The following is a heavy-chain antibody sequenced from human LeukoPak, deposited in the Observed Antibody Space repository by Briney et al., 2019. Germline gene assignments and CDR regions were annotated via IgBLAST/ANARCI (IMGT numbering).Heavy chain of an antibody. J-gene: IGHJ6*02. CDR3: ARETLVRDYGMDV. Sequence: SETLSLTCTVSGGSISSYYWNWIRQPPGKGLEWIGYIYYSGSTNYNPSLKSRVSISVNTSKNQFSLRLTSVTAADTAVYYCARETLVRDYGMDVWGQGTTVTVSS. V-gene: IGHV4-59*12. CDR2: IYYSGST. D-gene: IGHD6-6*01. CDR1: GGSISSYY.